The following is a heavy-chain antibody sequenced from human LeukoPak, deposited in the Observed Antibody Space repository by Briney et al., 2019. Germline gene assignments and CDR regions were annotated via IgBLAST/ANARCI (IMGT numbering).Heavy chain of an antibody. Sequence: GGSLRLSCAASGFTFSNYAMSWVRQAPGRGLEWVSTISGSGANTYCADSVKGRFTISRDNSKNTLYLQMNSLRADDTAIYYCAKGRALEVVAAFNYWGQGTVVTASS. CDR3: AKGRALEVVAAFNY. V-gene: IGHV3-23*01. D-gene: IGHD2-15*01. CDR2: ISGSGANT. J-gene: IGHJ4*02. CDR1: GFTFSNYA.